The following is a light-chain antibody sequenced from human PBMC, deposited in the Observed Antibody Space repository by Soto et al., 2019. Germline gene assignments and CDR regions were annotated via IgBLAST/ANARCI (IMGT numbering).Light chain of an antibody. Sequence: DIQMTQSPSTLSASVGDRVTITCRASQSISRGLAWYQRKPGKAPNLLIYDASTLESGVPSRFSGSGSGTEFTLTISSLQPDDFATYYCQHYSLVWSFGQGTKVEVK. J-gene: IGKJ1*01. V-gene: IGKV1-5*01. CDR3: QHYSLVWS. CDR1: QSISRG. CDR2: DAS.